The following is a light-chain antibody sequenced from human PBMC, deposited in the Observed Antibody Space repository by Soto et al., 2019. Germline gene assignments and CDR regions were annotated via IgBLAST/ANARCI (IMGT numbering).Light chain of an antibody. V-gene: IGKV3-11*01. CDR1: QRVSSY. Sequence: EIVLTQSPATLSLSPGERATLSCRASQRVSSYLAWYQQKPGQAPRLLIYDASNRATGIRARFSGSGSGTDFTLTISSREPEDFAVYYCQQRSNWAALTFGGGTKVEIK. CDR2: DAS. J-gene: IGKJ4*01. CDR3: QQRSNWAALT.